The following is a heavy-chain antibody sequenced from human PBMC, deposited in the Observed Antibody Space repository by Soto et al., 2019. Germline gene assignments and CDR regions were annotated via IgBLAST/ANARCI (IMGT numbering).Heavy chain of an antibody. CDR2: LYYSGNT. J-gene: IGHJ6*02. D-gene: IGHD3-10*01. V-gene: IGHV4-59*01. Sequence: SETLSLTCTVSGASISTYYWTWIRQAPGKGLEWIGYLYYSGNTNYNPSLKSRVAMSVDTSKNHFYLTLTSATAADTAVYFCARGGSEGGLDVWGQGTTVTVSS. CDR3: ARGGSEGGLDV. CDR1: GASISTYY.